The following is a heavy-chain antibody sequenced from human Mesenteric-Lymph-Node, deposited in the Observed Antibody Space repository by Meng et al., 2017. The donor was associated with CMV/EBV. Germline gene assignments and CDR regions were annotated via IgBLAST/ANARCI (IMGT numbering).Heavy chain of an antibody. D-gene: IGHD6-19*01. CDR1: GGSIRSSSDY. CDR2: IYYSGTT. J-gene: IGHJ5*02. CDR3: ARGRARAVAAKAWFDP. Sequence: SETLSLTCTVSGGSIRSSSDYWGWIRQPPGKGLEWIGSIYYSGTTFYNPSLKSRVTIAVDTSKNQFSLRLRSVTAADTALYFCARGRARAVAAKAWFDPWGQGTLVTVSS. V-gene: IGHV4-39*07.